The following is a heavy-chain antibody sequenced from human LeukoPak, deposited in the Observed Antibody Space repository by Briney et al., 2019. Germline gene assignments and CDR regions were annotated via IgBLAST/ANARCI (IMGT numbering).Heavy chain of an antibody. J-gene: IGHJ3*02. CDR3: ARRSSGYPYSDAFDI. D-gene: IGHD3-22*01. CDR2: IYPGDSDT. Sequence: GESLKISCKGSGYSFTSYWIGWVRQMPGKGLEWMGIIYPGDSDTRYSPSFQGQVTISADKSISTAYLQWRSLKASGTAMYYCARRSSGYPYSDAFDIWGQGTMVTVSS. CDR1: GYSFTSYW. V-gene: IGHV5-51*01.